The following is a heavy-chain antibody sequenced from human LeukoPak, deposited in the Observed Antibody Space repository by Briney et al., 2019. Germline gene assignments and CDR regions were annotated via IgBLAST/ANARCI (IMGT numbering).Heavy chain of an antibody. CDR3: ASIGMVRGVIIFDY. Sequence: GGSLRLSCAASGFTFSSYEMNWVRQAPGKGLEWVSYISSSGSTIYYADSVKGRFTISRDNAKNLLYLQKNSLRAEDTAVYYCASIGMVRGVIIFDYWGQGTLVTVSS. V-gene: IGHV3-48*03. CDR2: ISSSGSTI. D-gene: IGHD3-10*01. J-gene: IGHJ4*02. CDR1: GFTFSSYE.